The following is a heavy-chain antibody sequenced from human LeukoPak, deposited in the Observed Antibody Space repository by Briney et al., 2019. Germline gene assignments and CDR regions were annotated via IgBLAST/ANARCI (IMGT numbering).Heavy chain of an antibody. CDR3: AREIVDTDYYYGMDV. Sequence: PGGSLRLSCAASGFTFSSYSMNWVRQAPGKGLEWVAVISYDGSNKYYADSVKGRFTISRDNSKNTLYLQMNSLRAEDTAVYYCAREIVDTDYYYGMDVWGQGTTVTVSS. CDR2: ISYDGSNK. D-gene: IGHD5-18*01. V-gene: IGHV3-30*03. CDR1: GFTFSSYS. J-gene: IGHJ6*02.